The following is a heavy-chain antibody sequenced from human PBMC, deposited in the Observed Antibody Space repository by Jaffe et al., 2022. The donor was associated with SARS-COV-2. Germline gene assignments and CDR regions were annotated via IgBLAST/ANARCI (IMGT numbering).Heavy chain of an antibody. CDR2: ITSEGGST. J-gene: IGHJ3*02. D-gene: IGHD3-3*01. Sequence: EAQLVESGGGLVQPGGSLRLSCSTSGFTFRSYGIHWVRQAPGKGLEFVSGITSEGGSTAYADSVKGRFTISRDNSKNTLYLQMSSLRPDDTAMYYCVRERDIRFLEWNLGDAFDIWGQGTVVTVSS. CDR1: GFTFRSYG. V-gene: IGHV3-64D*09. CDR3: VRERDIRFLEWNLGDAFDI.